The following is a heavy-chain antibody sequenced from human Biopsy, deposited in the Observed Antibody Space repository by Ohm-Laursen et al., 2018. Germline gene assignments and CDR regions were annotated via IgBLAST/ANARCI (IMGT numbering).Heavy chain of an antibody. CDR3: ATGPVQMVYANLRGEFAS. V-gene: IGHV3-23*01. J-gene: IGHJ5*02. Sequence: SLRLSCTAPGFTFGEHPMTWVRQAPGKGLEWVSSISASDDSKYYGDSVKGRFTISRDSSTNTLYLQMNGLRADDTAVYYCATGPVQMVYANLRGEFASWGQGALVTVSS. CDR2: ISASDDSK. CDR1: GFTFGEHP. D-gene: IGHD2-8*01.